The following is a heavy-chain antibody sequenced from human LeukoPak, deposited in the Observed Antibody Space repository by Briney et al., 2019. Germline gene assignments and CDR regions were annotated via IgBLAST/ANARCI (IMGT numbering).Heavy chain of an antibody. Sequence: SETLSLTCTVSGDSLSSSTYYWGWIRQPPGTGLEWIGSIYYSGSTYYNPSLKSRVTISIDTSKNQFSLKLSSVTAADTAVYYCASVRGYSSGWYASGFDPWGQGTLVTVSS. D-gene: IGHD6-19*01. CDR1: GDSLSSSTYY. CDR2: IYYSGST. J-gene: IGHJ5*02. V-gene: IGHV4-39*07. CDR3: ASVRGYSSGWYASGFDP.